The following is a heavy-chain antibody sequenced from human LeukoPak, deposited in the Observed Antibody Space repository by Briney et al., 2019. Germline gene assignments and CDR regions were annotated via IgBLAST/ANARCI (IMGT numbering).Heavy chain of an antibody. V-gene: IGHV1-69*04. J-gene: IGHJ4*02. CDR2: IIPILGIT. D-gene: IGHD1-26*01. CDR3: ARAAGSGSYHSDY. Sequence: ASVKVSCKASGGTFSSYAISWVRQAPGQGLEWMGRIIPILGITNYAQKFQGRVTITADKSTSTAYMELSRLRSEDTAVYYCARAAGSGSYHSDYWGQGTLVTVSS. CDR1: GGTFSSYA.